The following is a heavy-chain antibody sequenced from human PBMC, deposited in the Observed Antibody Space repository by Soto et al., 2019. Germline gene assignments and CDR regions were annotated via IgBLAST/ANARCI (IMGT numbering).Heavy chain of an antibody. CDR2: ISHEGSNK. CDR3: AKELSGSGWYVDS. CDR1: GFTFSNYA. V-gene: IGHV3-30*18. D-gene: IGHD6-19*01. J-gene: IGHJ4*02. Sequence: QVQLVESGGGVVQPGRSLSVSCAASGFTFSNYAMHWVRQAPGKGLEWVAIISHEGSNKFYADSVEGRFTISRDNSINMLYLHMNSLRPEDTAVYFCAKELSGSGWYVDSWGQGTLVTVSS.